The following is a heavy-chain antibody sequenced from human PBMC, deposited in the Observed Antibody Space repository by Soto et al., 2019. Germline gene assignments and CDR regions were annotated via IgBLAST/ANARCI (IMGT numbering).Heavy chain of an antibody. Sequence: QVQLVESGGGVVQPGRSLRLSCAASGFTFSGYGMHWVRQAPGKGLEWVAAIWYDGSDKYHADSVKGRFTISRDNSKNTLYLQMNSLRAEDTAVYYCARGSSRYGSGLDDWGQGTLVTVSS. D-gene: IGHD3-10*01. CDR1: GFTFSGYG. J-gene: IGHJ4*02. CDR2: IWYDGSDK. CDR3: ARGSSRYGSGLDD. V-gene: IGHV3-33*01.